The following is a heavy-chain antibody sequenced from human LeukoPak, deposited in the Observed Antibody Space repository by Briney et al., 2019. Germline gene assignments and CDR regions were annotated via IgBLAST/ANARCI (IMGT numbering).Heavy chain of an antibody. D-gene: IGHD3-10*01. CDR1: GGSISSYY. V-gene: IGHV4-59*12. J-gene: IGHJ5*02. Sequence: SETLSLTCTVSGGSISSYYWSWIRQPPGKGLEWVGYIYYTGTTNYNPSLKSRVTISLDTSKNQFSLKLSSVTAADTAVYYCARSGPYYYGSGSYGWFDPWGQGTLVTVSS. CDR3: ARSGPYYYGSGSYGWFDP. CDR2: IYYTGTT.